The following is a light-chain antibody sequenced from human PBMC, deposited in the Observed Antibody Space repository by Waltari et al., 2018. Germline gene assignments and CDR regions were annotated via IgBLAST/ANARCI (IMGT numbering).Light chain of an antibody. CDR3: QKYVSLPAT. CDR1: QSVSKY. J-gene: IGKJ1*01. V-gene: IGKV3-20*01. CDR2: DAS. Sequence: EIVLTQSPGTLSLSQGERATLSCRASQSVSKYLAWYQQKPGQAPRLLIYDASTRATCIPDRFSGSGSGTDFSLTISRLEPEDFAVYYCQKYVSLPATFGQGTKVEIK.